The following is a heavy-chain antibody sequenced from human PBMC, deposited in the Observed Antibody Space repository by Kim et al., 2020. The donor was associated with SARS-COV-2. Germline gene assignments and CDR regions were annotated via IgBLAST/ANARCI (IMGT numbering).Heavy chain of an antibody. Sequence: GGSLRLSCAASGFKFTDYSFNWVRQAPGKGLEWISYIRFIRDYADSVKGRFTMSRDDATNSVFLQMNDLTVEDTARYFCVRDYEWAFDFWGQGTMVTVSP. CDR3: VRDYEWAFDF. V-gene: IGHV3-48*04. J-gene: IGHJ3*01. D-gene: IGHD3-9*01. CDR1: GFKFTDYS. CDR2: IRFIR.